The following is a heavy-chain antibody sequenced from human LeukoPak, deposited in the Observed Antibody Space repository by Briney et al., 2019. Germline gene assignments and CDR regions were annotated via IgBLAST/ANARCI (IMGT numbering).Heavy chain of an antibody. CDR1: GFTFSSYA. V-gene: IGHV3-23*01. CDR2: ISGSGGST. CDR3: AKGRYSGYEVFYYYYYMDV. D-gene: IGHD5-12*01. Sequence: PGGSLRLSCAASGFTFSSYAMSWVRQAPGKGLEWVSAISGSGGSTYYADSVKGRFTISRDNSKNTLYLQMNSLRAEDTAVYYCAKGRYSGYEVFYYYYYMDVWGKGTTVTVSS. J-gene: IGHJ6*03.